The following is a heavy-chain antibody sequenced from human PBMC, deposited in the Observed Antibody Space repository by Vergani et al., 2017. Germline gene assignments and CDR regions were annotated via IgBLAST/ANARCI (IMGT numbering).Heavy chain of an antibody. CDR3: AKAPGYCSTTSCYSWGYFDL. Sequence: EVQLLESGGGLVQPGGSLRLSCAASGFTFSSYAMSWVRQAPGKGLEWVSTISGSGTTYYADSVKGRFTISSDNSKNTLYLQMNSLRAEDTAVYYWAKAPGYCSTTSCYSWGYFDLWGRGTLVTVSS. D-gene: IGHD2-2*03. CDR2: ISGSGTT. CDR1: GFTFSSYA. J-gene: IGHJ2*01. V-gene: IGHV3-23*01.